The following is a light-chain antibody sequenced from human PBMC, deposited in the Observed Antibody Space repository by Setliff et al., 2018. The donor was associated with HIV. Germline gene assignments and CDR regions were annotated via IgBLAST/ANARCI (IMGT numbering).Light chain of an antibody. CDR1: SSDIGRYNY. V-gene: IGLV2-14*03. CDR3: CSYARGSTYV. CDR2: DVS. J-gene: IGLJ1*01. Sequence: QSALTQPASVSGSPGQSITISCTGTSSDIGRYNYVSWYQQYPGRGPTLVIFDVSERPSGVSNRFSGSKSGNTASLIISGLQPDDEADYYCCSYARGSTYVFSSGTKVTVL.